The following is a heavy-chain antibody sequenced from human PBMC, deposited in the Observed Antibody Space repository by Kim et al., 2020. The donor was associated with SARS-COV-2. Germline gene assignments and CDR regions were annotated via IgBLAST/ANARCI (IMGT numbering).Heavy chain of an antibody. V-gene: IGHV4-34*01. Sequence: SRVTISVNTSKNQFSLKLSSVTAADTAVYYCARGHQLPSGHYYYYYMDVWGKGTTVTVSS. CDR3: ARGHQLPSGHYYYYYMDV. J-gene: IGHJ6*03. D-gene: IGHD2-2*01.